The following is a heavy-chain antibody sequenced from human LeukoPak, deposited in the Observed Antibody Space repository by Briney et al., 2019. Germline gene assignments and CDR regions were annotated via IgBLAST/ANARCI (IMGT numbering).Heavy chain of an antibody. CDR1: GFTFSSYA. CDR3: AKGSSGWYIYYYYYMDV. J-gene: IGHJ6*03. Sequence: AGGSLRLSCAASGFTFSSYAMSWVRQAPGKGLEWVSAISGSADITHYTDSVKGRFTISRDNSKNTLYLQMNSLRAEDTAVYYCAKGSSGWYIYYYYYMDVWGKGTTVTISS. CDR2: ISGSADIT. V-gene: IGHV3-23*01. D-gene: IGHD6-19*01.